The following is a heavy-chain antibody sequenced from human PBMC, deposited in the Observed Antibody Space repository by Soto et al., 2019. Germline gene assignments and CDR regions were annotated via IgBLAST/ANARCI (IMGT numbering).Heavy chain of an antibody. Sequence: QVQLQQWGAGLLKPSETLSLTCAVYGGSFSGYYWRWIRQPPGKGLEWIGEINHSGSTNYNPSLKSRVTISVDTSKNQFSLKLSSVTAADTAVYYCARASVSSWYDAFDIWGQGTMVTVSS. J-gene: IGHJ3*02. CDR2: INHSGST. CDR1: GGSFSGYY. CDR3: ARASVSSWYDAFDI. D-gene: IGHD6-13*01. V-gene: IGHV4-34*01.